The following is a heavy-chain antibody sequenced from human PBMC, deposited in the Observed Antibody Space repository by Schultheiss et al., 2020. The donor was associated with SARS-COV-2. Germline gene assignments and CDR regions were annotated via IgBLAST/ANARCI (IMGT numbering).Heavy chain of an antibody. V-gene: IGHV3-48*04. CDR3: ARPPTWDSEGCFAL. CDR1: GFAFSDYS. CDR2: ISGSGTTI. Sequence: GGSLRLSCAASGFAFSDYSMNWVRQTPERGLEWVSYISGSGTTIFYADSVKGRFTISRDNAKKSLSLQMQGLRVDDTAVYYCARPPTWDSEGCFALWGQGTLVTVSS. D-gene: IGHD1-26*01. J-gene: IGHJ1*01.